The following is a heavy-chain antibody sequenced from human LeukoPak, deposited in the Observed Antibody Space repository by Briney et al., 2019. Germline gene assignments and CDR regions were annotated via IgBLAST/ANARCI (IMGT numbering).Heavy chain of an antibody. J-gene: IGHJ4*02. V-gene: IGHV1-24*01. CDR3: ARVQTGIAAAGNLD. CDR1: GYTLTELS. D-gene: IGHD6-13*01. Sequence: ASVKVSCKVSGYTLTELSMHWVRQAPGKGLEWMGGFDPEDGETTYAQKFQGRVTMTEDTSTDTAYMELSSLRSEDTAVYYCARVQTGIAAAGNLDWGQGTLVTVSS. CDR2: FDPEDGET.